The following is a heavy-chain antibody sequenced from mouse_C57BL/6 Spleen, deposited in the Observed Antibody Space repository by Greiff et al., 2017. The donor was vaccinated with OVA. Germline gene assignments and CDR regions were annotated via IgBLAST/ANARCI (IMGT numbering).Heavy chain of an antibody. CDR3: ARNHYSNYVGFAY. CDR2: IWSGGST. D-gene: IGHD2-5*01. CDR1: GFSLTSYG. V-gene: IGHV2-2*01. Sequence: VHLVESGPGLVQPSQSLSITCTVSGFSLTSYGVHWVRQSPGKGLEWLGVIWSGGSTDYNAAFISRLSISKDNSKSQVFFKMNSLQADDTAIYYCARNHYSNYVGFAYWGQGTLVTVSA. J-gene: IGHJ3*01.